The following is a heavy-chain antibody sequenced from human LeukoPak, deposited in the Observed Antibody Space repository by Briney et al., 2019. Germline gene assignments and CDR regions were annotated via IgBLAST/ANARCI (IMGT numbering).Heavy chain of an antibody. Sequence: PSETLSLTCTVSGGSISSSSYCWGWIRQPPGKGREWMVSIFYGGSTYYHTSLKSRVTTSVDTSKKQFYLKLSSVTAADTAWNYCARHFTCSGGSCYVRPCNWFDPWGQGTLVTVSS. J-gene: IGHJ5*02. CDR1: GGSISSSSYC. V-gene: IGHV4-39*01. CDR2: IFYGGST. CDR3: ARHFTCSGGSCYVRPCNWFDP. D-gene: IGHD2-15*01.